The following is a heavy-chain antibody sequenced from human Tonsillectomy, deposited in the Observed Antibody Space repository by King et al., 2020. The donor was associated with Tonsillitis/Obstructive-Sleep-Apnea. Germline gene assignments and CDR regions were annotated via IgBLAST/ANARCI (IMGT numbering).Heavy chain of an antibody. CDR3: ACDGGHRTTVFHYCGMDV. CDR1: GGSISSYY. D-gene: IGHD4-11*01. Sequence: VQLQESGPGLVKPSETLSLTCTVSGGSISSYYWSWIRQPPGKGLEWIGYIYYSGSTNYNPSLKSRVTISVDTSKNQFSMTLSSVTAADTAVYSCACDGGHRTTVFHYCGMDVWGQGTTVTVSS. V-gene: IGHV4-59*01. CDR2: IYYSGST. J-gene: IGHJ6*02.